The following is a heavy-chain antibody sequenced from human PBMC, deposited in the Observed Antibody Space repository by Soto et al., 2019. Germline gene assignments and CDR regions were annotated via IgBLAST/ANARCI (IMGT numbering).Heavy chain of an antibody. Sequence: PGESLKISCQASGYNFATSWIGWVRQVPGKGLEWMGIIYPGDSDTKYSPSLQGQVTISADTSISTAYLQWTSLKASDTAMYYCARSRRGAYSSGWYSPSGYYNYGIDVWGQGTKVTVSS. CDR2: IYPGDSDT. D-gene: IGHD6-19*01. CDR3: ARSRRGAYSSGWYSPSGYYNYGIDV. J-gene: IGHJ6*02. CDR1: GYNFATSW. V-gene: IGHV5-51*01.